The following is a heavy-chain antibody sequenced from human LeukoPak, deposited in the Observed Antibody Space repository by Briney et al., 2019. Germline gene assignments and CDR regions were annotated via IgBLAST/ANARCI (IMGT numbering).Heavy chain of an antibody. V-gene: IGHV1-18*04. J-gene: IGHJ1*01. CDR2: ISAYNGKT. Sequence: ASVKVSCKASGYTFTSYYMHWVRQAPGQGLEWMGWISAYNGKTNYAQKLQGRGTMTTDTSPSTAYMELRSLRSDDTAVYYCARGLIWFGELSRSEYFQHWGQGPLVTVSS. CDR3: ARGLIWFGELSRSEYFQH. D-gene: IGHD3-10*01. CDR1: GYTFTSYY.